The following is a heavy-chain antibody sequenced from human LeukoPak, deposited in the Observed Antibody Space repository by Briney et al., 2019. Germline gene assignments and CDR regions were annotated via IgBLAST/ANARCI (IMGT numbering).Heavy chain of an antibody. CDR2: ITSTSKYI. J-gene: IGHJ4*02. V-gene: IGHV3-21*01. D-gene: IGHD6-13*01. Sequence: GGSLRLSCAASGFTFSSYTMNWVRQAPAKGLEWVSSITSTSKYIYYADSVKGRFTISRDNSKNTLYLQMNSLRAEDTAVYYCAKDLGIAAAGYFDYWGQGTLVTVFS. CDR3: AKDLGIAAAGYFDY. CDR1: GFTFSSYT.